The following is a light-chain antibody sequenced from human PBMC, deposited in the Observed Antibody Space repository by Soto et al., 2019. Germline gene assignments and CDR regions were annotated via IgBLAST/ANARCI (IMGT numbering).Light chain of an antibody. CDR1: SSDVGSYHL. CDR2: EGS. J-gene: IGLJ2*01. V-gene: IGLV2-23*01. Sequence: QSALTQPASVSGSPGQSITISCTGTSSDVGSYHLVSWYQQHPGKAPKLMIYEGSKRPSGVSNRFSGSKSGNTASLTISGLQAEDEADDYCCSYAGSSTHVVFGGGTKLTVL. CDR3: CSYAGSSTHVV.